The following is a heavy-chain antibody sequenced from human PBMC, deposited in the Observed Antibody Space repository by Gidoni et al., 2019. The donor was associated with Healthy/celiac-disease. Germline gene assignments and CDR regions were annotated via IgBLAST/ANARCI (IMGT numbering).Heavy chain of an antibody. J-gene: IGHJ4*02. V-gene: IGHV4-34*01. CDR3: ARGQVYGDYPPNDVVGETNYFDY. Sequence: QVQLQQWGAGLLKPSETLSLTCAVYGGSFSGYYWSWIRQPPGKGLEWIGEINHSGSTNYNPSLKSRVTISVDTSKNQFSLKLSSVTAADTAVYYCARGQVYGDYPPNDVVGETNYFDYWGQGTLVTVSS. D-gene: IGHD4-17*01. CDR2: INHSGST. CDR1: GGSFSGYY.